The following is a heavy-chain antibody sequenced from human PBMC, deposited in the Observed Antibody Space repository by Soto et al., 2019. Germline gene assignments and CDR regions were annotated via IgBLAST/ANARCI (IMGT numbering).Heavy chain of an antibody. Sequence: SQTLSLTCAISGDSVSSTSAAWSWIRQSPSRGLEWLGRTYYRSKWYSDYAVSVKSRITINPDTSKNQFSLQLNSVTPEDAAVYYCARGSYYSGWVWGQGTLVTVSS. CDR1: GDSVSSTSAA. D-gene: IGHD6-19*01. CDR3: ARGSYYSGWV. CDR2: TYYRSKWYS. J-gene: IGHJ4*02. V-gene: IGHV6-1*01.